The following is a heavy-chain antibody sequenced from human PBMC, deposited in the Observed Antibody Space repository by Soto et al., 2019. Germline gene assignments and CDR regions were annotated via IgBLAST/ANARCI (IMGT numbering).Heavy chain of an antibody. V-gene: IGHV2-5*02. CDR2: IYWDDDK. CDR3: ARMIFGRNVYYFDY. Sequence: ASGPTLVNPTQTLTLTCTFSGFSLSTSGVGVGWIRQPPGKALEWLALIYWDDDKRYSPSLKSRLTISKDTSKNQVLLTMTDMDPVDTATYYCARMIFGRNVYYFDYWGRGTLVTVSS. CDR1: GFSLSTSGVG. J-gene: IGHJ4*02. D-gene: IGHD3-3*01.